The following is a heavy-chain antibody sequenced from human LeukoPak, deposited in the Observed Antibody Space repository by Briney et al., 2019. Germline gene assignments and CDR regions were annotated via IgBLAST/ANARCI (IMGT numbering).Heavy chain of an antibody. Sequence: GGSLRLSCAASGFTFSDYYMSWIRQAPGKGLEWVSYISSSSSYTNYADSVKGRFTISRDNAKNSLYLQMNSLRAEDTAVYYCARGVDTAMARNYYYYYGMDVWGQGTTVTVSS. J-gene: IGHJ6*02. D-gene: IGHD5-18*01. CDR3: ARGVDTAMARNYYYYYGMDV. CDR1: GFTFSDYY. V-gene: IGHV3-11*06. CDR2: ISSSSSYT.